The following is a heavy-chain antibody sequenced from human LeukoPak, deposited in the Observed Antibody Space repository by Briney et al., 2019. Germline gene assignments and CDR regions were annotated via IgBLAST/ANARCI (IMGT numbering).Heavy chain of an antibody. CDR3: ATGGGDSSGYYYHYYYMDV. CDR1: GYALTELS. J-gene: IGHJ6*03. V-gene: IGHV1-24*01. CDR2: FDPEDGET. D-gene: IGHD3-22*01. Sequence: ASVKVSCKVSGYALTELSMHWVRQAPGKGLEWMGGFDPEDGETIYAQKFQGRVTMTEDTSTDTAYMELSSLRSEDTAVYYCATGGGDSSGYYYHYYYMDVWGKGTTVTVSS.